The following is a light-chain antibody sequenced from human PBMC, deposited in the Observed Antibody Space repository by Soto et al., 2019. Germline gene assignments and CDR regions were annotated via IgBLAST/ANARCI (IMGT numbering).Light chain of an antibody. CDR3: QQLNSFPIT. Sequence: DIQMTQSPSSLSASLGDRVIIXXRASQGITTSLAWHQQKPGKAPKLXIFDASSLQSGVPSRFSGSGSGTDFTLTISSLQPEDFATYYCQQLNSFPITFGQGTRLEI. J-gene: IGKJ5*01. V-gene: IGKV1-12*01. CDR1: QGITTS. CDR2: DAS.